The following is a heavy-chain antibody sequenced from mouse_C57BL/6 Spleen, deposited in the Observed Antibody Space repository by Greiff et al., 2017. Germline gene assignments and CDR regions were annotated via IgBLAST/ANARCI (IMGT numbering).Heavy chain of an antibody. J-gene: IGHJ2*01. D-gene: IGHD3-1*01. Sequence: QVQLQQSGAELVKPGASVKISCKASGYAFSSYWMNWVKQRPGKGLEWIGQIYPGDGDTNYNGKFKGKATLTADKSSSTADMQLSSLTSEDSAVYFCARRATEGGYFDYWGQGTTLTVSS. CDR2: IYPGDGDT. CDR3: ARRATEGGYFDY. CDR1: GYAFSSYW. V-gene: IGHV1-80*01.